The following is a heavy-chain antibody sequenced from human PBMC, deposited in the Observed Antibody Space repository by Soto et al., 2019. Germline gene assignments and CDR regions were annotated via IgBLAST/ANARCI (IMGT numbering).Heavy chain of an antibody. CDR3: AGEPKGGAYDLDV. Sequence: QVQLVESGGGVVQPGTSLRLSCVASRLIFGFYDMHWVRQAPGKGLEWVALIWSDGSREFYADSVKGRFTISRDNSKNTLYLQMNSLRAEDTAVYYCAGEPKGGAYDLDVWGQGTTVAVSS. CDR2: IWSDGSRE. V-gene: IGHV3-33*01. J-gene: IGHJ6*02. D-gene: IGHD3-16*01. CDR1: RLIFGFYD.